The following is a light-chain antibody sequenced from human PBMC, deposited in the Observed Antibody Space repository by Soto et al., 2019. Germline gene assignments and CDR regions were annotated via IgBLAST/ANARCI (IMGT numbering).Light chain of an antibody. V-gene: IGKV3-15*01. CDR1: QSVSSN. Sequence: EIVMTQSPATLSVSPGERATLSCRASQSVSSNLAWYQQKPGQAPRLLIYGAFIRATGIPVRFSGSGSGTEFTLTISSLQSEDFAVYYCQQYKNWPPYTFGQGTKLEIK. CDR3: QQYKNWPPYT. J-gene: IGKJ2*01. CDR2: GAF.